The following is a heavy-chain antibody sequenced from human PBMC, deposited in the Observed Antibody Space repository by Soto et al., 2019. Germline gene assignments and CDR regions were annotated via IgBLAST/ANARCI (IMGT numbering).Heavy chain of an antibody. Sequence: ASVKVSCKASGYTLTSYAMHCVRQAPGQMLEWMGWINAGNGNTKYSQKFQGRVTITRDTSASTAYMELSSLRSEDTAVYYCARDRVIRSHPGMENCFDPWGQGTLVTVSS. CDR3: ARDRVIRSHPGMENCFDP. D-gene: IGHD3-10*01. J-gene: IGHJ5*02. CDR2: INAGNGNT. CDR1: GYTLTSYA. V-gene: IGHV1-3*01.